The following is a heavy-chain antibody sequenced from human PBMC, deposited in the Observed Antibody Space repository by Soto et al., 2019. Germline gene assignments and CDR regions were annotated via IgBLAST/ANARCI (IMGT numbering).Heavy chain of an antibody. CDR1: GGSISSYY. J-gene: IGHJ5*02. V-gene: IGHV4-59*12. CDR3: ARGAARTTNNWNSINNWFDP. Sequence: SETLSLTCTVSGGSISSYYWSWVRQPAGKGMEWIGYIYYSGSTNYNPSLKSRVTISVDTSKNQFSLQLNSVTPEDTAVYYCARGAARTTNNWNSINNWFDPWGQGTLVTVSS. CDR2: IYYSGST. D-gene: IGHD1-7*01.